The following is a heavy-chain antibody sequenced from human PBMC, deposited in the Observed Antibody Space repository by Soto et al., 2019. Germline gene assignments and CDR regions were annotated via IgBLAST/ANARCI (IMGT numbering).Heavy chain of an antibody. V-gene: IGHV3-23*01. D-gene: IGHD2-21*01. CDR3: AKRGCRGGGGGGGDFDD. CDR1: GFTFSSYY. CDR2: IGGGGSDT. J-gene: IGHJ4*02. Sequence: EVQLLESGGGLVQPGGSLRLSCAASGFTFSSYYMYWVRQAPGKGLEWVSAIGGGGSDTYYADSVKGRFTISRDNSKNMLFLQMGTLRGEDTALYYWAKRGCRGGGGGGGDFDDWGEGTLVTVCS.